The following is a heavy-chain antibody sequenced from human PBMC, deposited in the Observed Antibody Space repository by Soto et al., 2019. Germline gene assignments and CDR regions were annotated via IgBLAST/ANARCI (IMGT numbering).Heavy chain of an antibody. CDR2: ISYDGSNK. CDR3: ARVRQSGSFLGGIFDY. Sequence: QVQLVESGGGVVQPGRSLRLSCAASGFTFSSYAMHWVRQAPGKGLEWVAGISYDGSNKYYADSVKGRFTISRDNSKNTLYLQMNSLRAEDTAVYYCARVRQSGSFLGGIFDYWGQGTLVTVSS. J-gene: IGHJ4*02. D-gene: IGHD1-26*01. CDR1: GFTFSSYA. V-gene: IGHV3-30-3*01.